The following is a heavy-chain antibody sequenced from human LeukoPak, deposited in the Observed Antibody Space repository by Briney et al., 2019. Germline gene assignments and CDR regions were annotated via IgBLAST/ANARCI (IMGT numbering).Heavy chain of an antibody. Sequence: SQTLSLSCAIYGGSFGTHSWTWIRQPPGKGLEWVGEIHQSGSTNYNPSLRSRVIISVDTSKNQFSVRLRSVTAADTAMYFCTRGNMSPGSFHGMDVWGQGTMVT. CDR2: IHQSGST. D-gene: IGHD2-21*01. CDR3: TRGNMSPGSFHGMDV. V-gene: IGHV4-34*01. CDR1: GGSFGTHS. J-gene: IGHJ6*02.